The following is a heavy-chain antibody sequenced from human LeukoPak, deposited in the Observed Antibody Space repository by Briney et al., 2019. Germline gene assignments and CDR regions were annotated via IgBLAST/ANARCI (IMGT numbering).Heavy chain of an antibody. Sequence: SETLSLTCTVSGGSISSYYWSWIRQPAGKGLEWIGRIYTSGSTNCNPSLKSRVTMSVDTSKNQFSLKLSSVTAADTAVYYCARDPAVAGTMEYYYYGMDVWGQGTTVTVSS. V-gene: IGHV4-4*07. D-gene: IGHD6-19*01. CDR2: IYTSGST. CDR1: GGSISSYY. CDR3: ARDPAVAGTMEYYYYGMDV. J-gene: IGHJ6*02.